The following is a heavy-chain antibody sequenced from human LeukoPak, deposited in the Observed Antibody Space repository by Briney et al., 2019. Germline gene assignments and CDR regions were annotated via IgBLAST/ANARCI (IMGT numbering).Heavy chain of an antibody. CDR2: INPNSGGT. CDR1: GYTFTGYY. D-gene: IGHD1-26*01. Sequence: ASVKVSCKASGYTFTGYYIHWVRQAPGQGLEWMGWINPNSGGTNYAQKFQGGVTMTRDTSVSTVYMELSRLRSDDTAVYYCARDKLDLVGATTLDYWGQGTLVSVSS. CDR3: ARDKLDLVGATTLDY. V-gene: IGHV1-2*02. J-gene: IGHJ4*02.